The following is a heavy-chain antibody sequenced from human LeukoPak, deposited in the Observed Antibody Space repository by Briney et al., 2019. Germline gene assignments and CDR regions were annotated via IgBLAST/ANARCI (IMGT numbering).Heavy chain of an antibody. CDR1: GGSISIGDYY. CDR2: IYYSGST. CDR3: ARDLGLHYYYYGMDV. D-gene: IGHD3-16*01. V-gene: IGHV4-30-4*01. Sequence: SETLSLTCTVSGGSISIGDYYWSWIRQPPGKGLEWIGYIYYSGSTYYNPSLKSRVTISVDTSKNQFSLKLSSVTAADTAVYYCARDLGLHYYYYGMDVWGQGTTVTVSS. J-gene: IGHJ6*02.